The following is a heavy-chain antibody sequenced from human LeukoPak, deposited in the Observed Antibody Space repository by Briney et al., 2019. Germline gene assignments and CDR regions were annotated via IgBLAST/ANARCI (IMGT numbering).Heavy chain of an antibody. V-gene: IGHV4-34*01. CDR2: INHSGST. CDR3: ARAPFDY. CDR1: GGSFSGYY. Sequence: PSETLSLTCAVYGGSFSGYYWSWIRQPPGKGLEWIGEINHSGSTNYNPSLKSRVTISVDTSKNQFSLKLSSVTAADAAVYYCARAPFDYWGQGTLVTVSS. J-gene: IGHJ4*02.